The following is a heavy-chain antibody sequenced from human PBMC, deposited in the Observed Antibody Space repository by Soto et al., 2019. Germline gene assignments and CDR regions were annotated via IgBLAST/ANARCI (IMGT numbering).Heavy chain of an antibody. CDR2: ISAYNGNT. CDR1: GYTFTSYC. Sequence: ASVKVSCKASGYTFTSYCISWVRQAPGQGLEWMGWISAYNGNTNYAQKLQGRVTMTTDTSTSTAYMELRSLRSDDTAVYYCARTGNYYDSSAMNWFDPWGQGTLVTVSS. CDR3: ARTGNYYDSSAMNWFDP. D-gene: IGHD3-22*01. V-gene: IGHV1-18*04. J-gene: IGHJ5*02.